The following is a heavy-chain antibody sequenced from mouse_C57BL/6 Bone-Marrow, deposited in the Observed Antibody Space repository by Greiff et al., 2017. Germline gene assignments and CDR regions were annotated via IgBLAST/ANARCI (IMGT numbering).Heavy chain of an antibody. CDR1: GFTFSSYG. CDR3: ARPPIDYDYDDGYYAMDY. Sequence: EVQLVESGGDLVKPGGSLKLSCAASGFTFSSYGMSWVRQTPDKRLEWVATISSGGSYTYYPDSVKGRFTISRDNAKNTLYLQMSSLKSEDTAMYYCARPPIDYDYDDGYYAMDYWGQGTSVTVSS. CDR2: ISSGGSYT. D-gene: IGHD2-4*01. V-gene: IGHV5-6*01. J-gene: IGHJ4*01.